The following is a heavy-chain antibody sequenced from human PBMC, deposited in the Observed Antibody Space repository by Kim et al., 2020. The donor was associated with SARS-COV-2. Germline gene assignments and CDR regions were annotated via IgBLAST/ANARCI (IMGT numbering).Heavy chain of an antibody. V-gene: IGHV4-34*01. CDR1: GGSFSGYY. Sequence: SETLSLTCAVYGGSFSGYYWSWIRQPPGKGLEWIGEINHSGSTNYNPSLKSRVTISVDTSKNQFSLKLSSVTAADTAVYYCARGLNYYDSSGYSYYYYGMDVWGQGTTVTVSS. D-gene: IGHD3-22*01. CDR3: ARGLNYYDSSGYSYYYYGMDV. CDR2: INHSGST. J-gene: IGHJ6*02.